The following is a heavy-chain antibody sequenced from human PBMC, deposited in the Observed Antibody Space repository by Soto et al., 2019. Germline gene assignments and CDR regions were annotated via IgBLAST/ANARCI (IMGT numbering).Heavy chain of an antibody. CDR3: AKTKTPDAFDI. V-gene: IGHV3-23*01. Sequence: GESLTLSCAASGFTFSSYAMSWVRQAPGKGLEWVWAISCSGGSTYYADVVKCRFTITRHNSKNPRYLQMNSTRVEDTAVYYCAKTKTPDAFDIWGQGTMVTVSS. J-gene: IGHJ3*02. CDR1: GFTFSSYA. CDR2: ISCSGGST.